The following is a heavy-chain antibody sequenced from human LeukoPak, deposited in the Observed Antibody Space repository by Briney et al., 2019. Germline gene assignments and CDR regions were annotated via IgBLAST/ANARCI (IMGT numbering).Heavy chain of an antibody. Sequence: GGSLRLSCAASGFTFSSYWMHWVRQAPGKGLVWVSRINSDGSSTSYADSVKGRFTISRDNAKNSLYLQMNSLRAEDTAVYYCARAAYYYDSSGLGPFDYWGQGTLVTVSS. J-gene: IGHJ4*02. D-gene: IGHD3-22*01. V-gene: IGHV3-74*01. CDR2: INSDGSST. CDR1: GFTFSSYW. CDR3: ARAAYYYDSSGLGPFDY.